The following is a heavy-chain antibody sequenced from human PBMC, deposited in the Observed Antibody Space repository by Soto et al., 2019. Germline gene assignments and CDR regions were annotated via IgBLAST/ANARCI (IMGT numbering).Heavy chain of an antibody. CDR2: ISHDGTNK. V-gene: IGHV3-30*18. CDR1: GFTFNSYG. Sequence: QVQLVESGGGVVQPGRSLRLSCAASGFTFNSYGMHWVRQAPGKGLEWVASISHDGTNKYYVDSVKGRFTISRDKSKSTQYLQMNSLSAEDTAVYYCAKTPWEKYYSSWFDCWGQGTLVTVSS. D-gene: IGHD1-26*01. CDR3: AKTPWEKYYSSWFDC. J-gene: IGHJ4*02.